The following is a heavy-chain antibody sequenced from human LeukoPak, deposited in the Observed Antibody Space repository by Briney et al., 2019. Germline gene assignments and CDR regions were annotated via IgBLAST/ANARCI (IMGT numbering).Heavy chain of an antibody. CDR3: AKNPSSSTSCS. V-gene: IGHV3-30*18. J-gene: IGHJ5*02. D-gene: IGHD2-2*01. CDR2: ISYDGSNK. Sequence: GGSLRLSCAASGFTFSSYGMHWVRQAPGKGLEWVAVISYDGSNKYYADSVKGRFTISRDNSKNTLYLQMNSLRAEDTAVYYCAKNPSSSTSCSWGQGTLVTVSS. CDR1: GFTFSSYG.